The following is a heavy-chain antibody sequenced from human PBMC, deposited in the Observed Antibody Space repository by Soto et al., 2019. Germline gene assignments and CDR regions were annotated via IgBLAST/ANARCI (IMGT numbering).Heavy chain of an antibody. CDR2: IHYSGSA. J-gene: IGHJ3*02. V-gene: IGHV4-31*02. D-gene: IGHD6-13*01. CDR1: GGSIATGDHY. Sequence: NPALTWTVSGGSIATGDHYWSWVRQHPGKGLEWIGYIHYSGSAYYKPSLKSRATISVDTSQNQLSLTLGSVTDADSAVDYCARRGYRSSWTYHDASDMWGQGTLVT. CDR3: ARRGYRSSWTYHDASDM.